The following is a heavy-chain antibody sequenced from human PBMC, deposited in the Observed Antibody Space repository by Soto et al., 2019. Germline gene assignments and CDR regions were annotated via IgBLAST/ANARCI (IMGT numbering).Heavy chain of an antibody. Sequence: VGSLRLSCASSVFTFDDHTLHCVRQSPGKGLEWVSLISWDGGSAYYADSVKGRFTISRDNIKDSLYLQMNSLRTDDTALYYCVKDGTVDGYVGAFDIWGQGTMVTVSS. D-gene: IGHD5-18*01. CDR2: ISWDGGSA. J-gene: IGHJ3*02. CDR1: VFTFDDHT. V-gene: IGHV3-43*01. CDR3: VKDGTVDGYVGAFDI.